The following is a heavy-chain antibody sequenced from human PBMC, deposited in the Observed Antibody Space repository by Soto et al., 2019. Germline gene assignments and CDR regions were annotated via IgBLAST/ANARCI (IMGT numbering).Heavy chain of an antibody. CDR1: GYTFTSYG. Sequence: ASVKVSCKASGYTFTSYGISWVRQAPGQGLEWMGWISAYNGNTNYAQKLQGRVTMTTDTSTSTAYMELRSLRSDDTAVYYCERDVPILMTTVTTDRFDYWGQGTLVTVSS. J-gene: IGHJ4*02. V-gene: IGHV1-18*01. CDR3: ERDVPILMTTVTTDRFDY. D-gene: IGHD4-4*01. CDR2: ISAYNGNT.